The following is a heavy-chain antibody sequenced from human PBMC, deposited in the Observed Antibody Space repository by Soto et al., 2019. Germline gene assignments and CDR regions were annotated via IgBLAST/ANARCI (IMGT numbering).Heavy chain of an antibody. Sequence: SETLYLTXAVSGGSISSGGYSWSWIRQPPGKGLEWIGYIYHSGSTYYNPSLKSRVTISVDRSKNQFSLKLSSVTAADTAVYYCARARHQTQLAYCGGDCYYFDYWGQGTPVTVSS. CDR1: GGSISSGGYS. V-gene: IGHV4-30-2*01. CDR3: ARARHQTQLAYCGGDCYYFDY. D-gene: IGHD2-21*02. J-gene: IGHJ4*02. CDR2: IYHSGST.